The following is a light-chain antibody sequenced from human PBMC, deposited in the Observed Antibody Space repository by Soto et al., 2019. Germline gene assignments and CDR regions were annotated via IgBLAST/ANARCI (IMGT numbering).Light chain of an antibody. Sequence: QSALTQPRSVSGSPGQSVTISCSGTSSDVGGYNSVSWYQQHPGKAPQDMIYDVTKRPSGVPDSFSGSKSGNTASLTISGLQAEDEADYYCCSYAGSNTLVYGGGTKLTVL. J-gene: IGLJ2*01. CDR1: SSDVGGYNS. V-gene: IGLV2-11*01. CDR2: DVT. CDR3: CSYAGSNTLV.